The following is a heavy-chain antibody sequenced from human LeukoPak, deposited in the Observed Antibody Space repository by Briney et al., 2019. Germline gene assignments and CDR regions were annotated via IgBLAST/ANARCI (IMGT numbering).Heavy chain of an antibody. CDR3: ARSYTGSYSGFDY. J-gene: IGHJ4*02. CDR2: ISGSGGNT. D-gene: IGHD1-26*01. CDR1: GFNFSSYG. Sequence: PGGSLRLSCAASGFNFSSYGMSWVRRAPGKGPEWVSGISGSGGNTYYADSVKGRFTISRDNSQNTLYLQMNSLRAEDTAVYYCARSYTGSYSGFDYLGQGTLVTVSS. V-gene: IGHV3-23*01.